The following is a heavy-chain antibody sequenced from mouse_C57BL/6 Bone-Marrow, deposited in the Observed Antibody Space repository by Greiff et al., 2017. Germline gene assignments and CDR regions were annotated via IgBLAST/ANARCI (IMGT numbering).Heavy chain of an antibody. V-gene: IGHV1-42*01. CDR3: ARRGGPSWYFDV. CDR2: INPNTGGT. Sequence: EVQLQQSGPELVKPGTSVKISCKASGYSFTGYYMTWVKQSPEKSLEWIGEINPNTGGTTYNQNFKAKATLTVDKSSSTAYMQLKSLTSEDSAVYYCARRGGPSWYFDVWGKGTTVTVSS. CDR1: GYSFTGYY. J-gene: IGHJ1*03.